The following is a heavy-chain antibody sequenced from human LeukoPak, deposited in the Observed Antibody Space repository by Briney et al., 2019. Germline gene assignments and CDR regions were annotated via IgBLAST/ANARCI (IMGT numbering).Heavy chain of an antibody. Sequence: GWSLRLSCSSSVITYSRFALHWARQAPGKGLEHVSSISNNGDITYYADSVTGRFTISGDISKNMLYRQMGSLRAEDTAINSCVKDGSYFYDSGIYPYWGQGSLVTVSS. D-gene: IGHD3-10*01. CDR3: VKDGSYFYDSGIYPY. V-gene: IGHV3-64D*06. CDR1: VITYSRFA. CDR2: ISNNGDIT. J-gene: IGHJ4*02.